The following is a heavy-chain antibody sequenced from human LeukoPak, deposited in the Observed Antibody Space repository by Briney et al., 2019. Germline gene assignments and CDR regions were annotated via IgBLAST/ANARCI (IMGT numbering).Heavy chain of an antibody. D-gene: IGHD5-18*01. V-gene: IGHV4-34*01. CDR3: ARHREYNYGLDS. Sequence: SKTLSLTCAVYGGSFSGYYWSWIRQPPGKGLEWIGEINHSGSTNYNPSLKSRVTISVDTSKNQFSLKLNSVTAADTAVYYCARHREYNYGLDSWGQGTLVTVSS. CDR1: GGSFSGYY. CDR2: INHSGST. J-gene: IGHJ4*02.